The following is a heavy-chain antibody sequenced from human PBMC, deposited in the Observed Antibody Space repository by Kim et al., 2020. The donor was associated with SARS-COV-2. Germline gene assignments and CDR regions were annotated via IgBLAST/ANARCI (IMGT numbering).Heavy chain of an antibody. J-gene: IGHJ4*02. Sequence: GGSLRLSCTASGFTFGDYAMSWFRQAPGKGLEWVGFIRSKAYGGTTEYAASVKGRFTISRDDSKSIAYLQMNSLKTEDTAVYYCTRERLLWFGELYVDYWGQGTLVTVSS. CDR1: GFTFGDYA. V-gene: IGHV3-49*03. CDR3: TRERLLWFGELYVDY. D-gene: IGHD3-10*01. CDR2: IRSKAYGGTT.